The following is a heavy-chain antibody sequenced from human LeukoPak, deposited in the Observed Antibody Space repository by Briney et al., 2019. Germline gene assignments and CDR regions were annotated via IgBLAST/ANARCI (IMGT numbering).Heavy chain of an antibody. CDR3: ASGLGIRSPTFDY. J-gene: IGHJ4*02. V-gene: IGHV4-31*03. CDR2: IYYSGST. Sequence: SETLSLTCTVSGGSISSGDYYWSWIRQHPGKGLEWIGYIYYSGSTYYNPSLKSRVTISVDTSKNQFSLKLSSVTAADTAVYYCASGLGIRSPTFDYWGQGTLVTVSS. D-gene: IGHD3/OR15-3a*01. CDR1: GGSISSGDYY.